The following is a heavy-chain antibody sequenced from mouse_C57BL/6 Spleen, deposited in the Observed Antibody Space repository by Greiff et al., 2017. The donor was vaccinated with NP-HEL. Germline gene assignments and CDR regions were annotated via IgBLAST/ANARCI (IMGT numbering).Heavy chain of an antibody. D-gene: IGHD2-5*01. Sequence: EVKVVESGEGLVKPGGSLKLSCAASGFTFSSYAMSWVRQTPEKRLEWVAYISSGGDYIYSADTVKGRFTLSRDNARDTLYLQMSSLKSEDTAMYYCTREGAYYSNFAWFAYWGQGTLVTVSA. J-gene: IGHJ3*01. CDR2: ISSGGDYI. CDR3: TREGAYYSNFAWFAY. V-gene: IGHV5-9-1*02. CDR1: GFTFSSYA.